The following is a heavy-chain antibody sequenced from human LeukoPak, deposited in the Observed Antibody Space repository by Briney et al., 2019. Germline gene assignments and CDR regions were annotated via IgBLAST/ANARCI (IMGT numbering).Heavy chain of an antibody. J-gene: IGHJ6*03. CDR1: GFTFSSYS. D-gene: IGHD3-22*01. V-gene: IGHV3-30*02. CDR3: ANAPTYYYDSSAIAHTAHYYYYMDV. Sequence: GGSLRLSCAASGFTFSSYSMNWVRQAPGKGLEWVAFIRYDGSNKYYADSVKGRFTISRDNSKNTLYLQMNSLRAEDTAVYYCANAPTYYYDSSAIAHTAHYYYYMDVWGKGTTVTISS. CDR2: IRYDGSNK.